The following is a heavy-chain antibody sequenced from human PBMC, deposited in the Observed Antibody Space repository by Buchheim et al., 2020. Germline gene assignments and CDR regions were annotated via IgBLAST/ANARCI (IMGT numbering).Heavy chain of an antibody. CDR1: GFTFSRHD. D-gene: IGHD3-22*01. J-gene: IGHJ4*02. CDR3: ARDLDDSSGYYGY. CDR2: ISSSSRTI. Sequence: EVQVVESGGGLVQPGGSLRLSCAASGFTFSRHDMNWVRQAPGKGLEWVSHISSSSRTIYYADSVKGRFTISRDNAKNTLYLQMNSLRAEDTAVYYCARDLDDSSGYYGYWGQGTL. V-gene: IGHV3-48*01.